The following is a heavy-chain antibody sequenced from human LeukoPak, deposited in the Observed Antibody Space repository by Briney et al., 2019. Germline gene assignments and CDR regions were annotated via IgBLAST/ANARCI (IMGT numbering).Heavy chain of an antibody. Sequence: SETLSLTCTVSGGSISSSSYYWGWIRQPPGKGLEWIGSIYYSGSTYYNPSLKSRVTISVDTSKNQFSLKLSSVTAADTAVYYCARDGRYPSWAFDIWGQGTMVTVSS. D-gene: IGHD1-14*01. CDR1: GGSISSSSYY. V-gene: IGHV4-39*07. CDR3: ARDGRYPSWAFDI. J-gene: IGHJ3*02. CDR2: IYYSGST.